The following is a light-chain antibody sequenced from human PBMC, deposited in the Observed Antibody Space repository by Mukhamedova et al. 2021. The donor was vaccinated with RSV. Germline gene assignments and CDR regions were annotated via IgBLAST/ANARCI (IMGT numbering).Light chain of an antibody. CDR3: QQYNNWPPRYS. CDR2: GAS. CDR1: QSVSSN. Sequence: GERATLSCRASQSVSSNLAWYQQKPGQAPRLLIYGASTRATGIPARFSGSGSGTEFTLTISSMQSEDFAVYYCQQYNNWPPRYSF. J-gene: IGKJ2*03. V-gene: IGKV3-15*01.